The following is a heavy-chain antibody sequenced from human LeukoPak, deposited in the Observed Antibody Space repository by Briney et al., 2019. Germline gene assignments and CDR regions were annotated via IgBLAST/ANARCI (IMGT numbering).Heavy chain of an antibody. CDR1: GFTFSSYG. V-gene: IGHV3-30*02. J-gene: IGHJ4*02. CDR2: IRYDGNNK. D-gene: IGHD3-10*01. CDR3: AKDPGSGSYYPYYFDY. Sequence: GGSLRLSCAASGFTFSSYGMHWVRQAPGKGLEWVAFIRYDGNNKYYTDSVKGRFTISRDNSKNTLYLQMNSLRAEDTAVYLCAKDPGSGSYYPYYFDYWGQGTLVTVSS.